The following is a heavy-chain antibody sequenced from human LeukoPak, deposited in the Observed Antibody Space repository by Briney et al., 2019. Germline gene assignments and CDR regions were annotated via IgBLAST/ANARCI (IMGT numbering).Heavy chain of an antibody. Sequence: GASVKVSCKASGYTFTGYYMHWLRQAPGQGLEWMGWINPNSGGTNYVQKFQGRVTMTRDTSISTAYMELSRLRYDDTAVYYCARDHDFWSGYYQFDPSGEGTLVTVSS. V-gene: IGHV1-2*02. D-gene: IGHD3-3*01. CDR1: GYTFTGYY. CDR2: INPNSGGT. J-gene: IGHJ5*02. CDR3: ARDHDFWSGYYQFDP.